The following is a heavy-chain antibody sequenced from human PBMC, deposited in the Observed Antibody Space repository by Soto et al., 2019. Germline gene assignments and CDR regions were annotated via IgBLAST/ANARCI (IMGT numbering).Heavy chain of an antibody. CDR2: ISDSGGST. CDR3: AKGVSSGGSPLDV. CDR1: GFTFRSYG. Sequence: GSLRLSCAASGFTFRSYGMSWVRQAPGKGLEWVSGISDSGGSTYFADSVKGRFTISRDNSKNTLYLQVNSLRGEDTAVYYCAKGVSSGGSPLDVWGQGTTVT. D-gene: IGHD2-15*01. J-gene: IGHJ6*02. V-gene: IGHV3-23*01.